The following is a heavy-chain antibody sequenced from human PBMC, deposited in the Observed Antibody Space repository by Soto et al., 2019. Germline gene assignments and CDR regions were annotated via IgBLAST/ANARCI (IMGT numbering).Heavy chain of an antibody. D-gene: IGHD3-3*01. Sequence: ASVKVSCKASGYTFTSYGISWVRQAPGQGLDWMGWISAYNGNTKYAQDLQGRVTMTTDTSTSTAYMELRSLRSDDTAIYYCARDPHEFWTSYWFDPWGQGTPVTVSS. CDR2: ISAYNGNT. CDR3: ARDPHEFWTSYWFDP. J-gene: IGHJ5*02. CDR1: GYTFTSYG. V-gene: IGHV1-18*01.